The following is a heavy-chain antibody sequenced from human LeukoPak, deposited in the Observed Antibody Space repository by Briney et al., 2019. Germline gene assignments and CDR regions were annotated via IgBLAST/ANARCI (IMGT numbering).Heavy chain of an antibody. J-gene: IGHJ4*02. CDR2: INPNSGGT. CDR3: ARASGYAAGWCDY. CDR1: GYTFTGYY. V-gene: IGHV1-2*02. Sequence: GASVKVSCKASGYTFTGYYMHWVRQAPGQGLEWMGWINPNSGGTNYAQKLQGRVTMTTDTSTSTAYMELRSLRSDDTAVYYCARASGYAAGWCDYWGQGTLVTVSS. D-gene: IGHD5-12*01.